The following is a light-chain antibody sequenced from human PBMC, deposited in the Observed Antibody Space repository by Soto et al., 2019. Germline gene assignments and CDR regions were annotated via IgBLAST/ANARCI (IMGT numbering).Light chain of an antibody. CDR3: QLYGISPH. CDR2: ASS. J-gene: IGKJ5*01. Sequence: EIVLTHSPGTLSLSPGERATLSFNASQSRGSTFLAWYQHKPGQAPRLLIYASSNRATGIPDRFSGSASGTDFTLTINRLEPEDFAVYYCQLYGISPHFGQGTRLEI. V-gene: IGKV3-20*01. CDR1: QSRGSTF.